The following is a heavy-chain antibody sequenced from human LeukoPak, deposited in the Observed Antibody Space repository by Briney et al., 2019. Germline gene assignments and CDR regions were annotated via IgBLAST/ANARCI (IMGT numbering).Heavy chain of an antibody. CDR1: GYTFTGYY. CDR2: INPNSGGT. J-gene: IGHJ4*02. Sequence: GASVTVSCKASGYTFTGYYMHWVRQAPGQGLEWMGWINPNSGGTNYAQKFQGRVTMTRDTSISTAYMELSRLRSDDTAVYYCARAPLGPSSVFDYWGQGTLVTVSS. CDR3: ARAPLGPSSVFDY. D-gene: IGHD3-16*01. V-gene: IGHV1-2*02.